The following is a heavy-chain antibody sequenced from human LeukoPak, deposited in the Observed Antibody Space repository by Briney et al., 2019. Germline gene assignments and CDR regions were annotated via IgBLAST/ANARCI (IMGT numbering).Heavy chain of an antibody. Sequence: GGSLRLSCEASGLTFNKYWMTWVRQAPGKGLEWVANIKQDGSEKNYVDSVKGRFTISRDNAKNSLSLRMNSLSAEDTAVYYCARGQDTVVTSRDAFDIWGQGTMVTVSS. J-gene: IGHJ3*02. D-gene: IGHD4-23*01. CDR3: ARGQDTVVTSRDAFDI. CDR1: GLTFNKYW. CDR2: IKQDGSEK. V-gene: IGHV3-7*01.